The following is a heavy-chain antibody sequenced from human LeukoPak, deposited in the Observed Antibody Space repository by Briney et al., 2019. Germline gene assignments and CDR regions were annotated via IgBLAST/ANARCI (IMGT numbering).Heavy chain of an antibody. CDR1: GGSISSYF. J-gene: IGHJ3*02. CDR2: IFYSGRT. V-gene: IGHV4-59*08. D-gene: IGHD2-2*02. Sequence: SETLSPTCTVSGGSISSYFWTWIRQPPGKGLECIGYIFYSGRTNYNPSLKSRVTISADTSKNQFSLKLSSVTAADTAVYYCARQIVVVPAAIGDAFDIWGQGTMVTVSS. CDR3: ARQIVVVPAAIGDAFDI.